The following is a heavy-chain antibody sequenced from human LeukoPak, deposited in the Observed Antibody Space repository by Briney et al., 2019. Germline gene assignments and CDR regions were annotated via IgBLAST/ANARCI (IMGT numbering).Heavy chain of an antibody. CDR3: AKERLGGNYGDYAVDY. CDR2: VSGSGDGT. J-gene: IGHJ4*02. CDR1: GFTFTSYA. V-gene: IGHV3-23*01. Sequence: GGSLRPSCAASGFTFTSYAMGWVRQAPGKGLEWVSSVSGSGDGTYYADSVKGRFTISRDNSKKTLDLHMDSLRAEDTAVYYCAKERLGGNYGDYAVDYWGQGTMVTVSS. D-gene: IGHD4-17*01.